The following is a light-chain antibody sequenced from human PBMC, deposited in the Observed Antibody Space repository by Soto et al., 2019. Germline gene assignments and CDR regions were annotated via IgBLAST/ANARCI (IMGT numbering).Light chain of an antibody. J-gene: IGKJ2*01. Sequence: EIVLTQSPATLSLSPGERATLSCRASQSVSSYLAWYQQKPGQAPRLLIYDASNRATGIPARFSGSGSGTVFPLTISSLEPEDFAVYYCQQHSNWPPAFGQGTKLEIK. V-gene: IGKV3-11*01. CDR2: DAS. CDR3: QQHSNWPPA. CDR1: QSVSSY.